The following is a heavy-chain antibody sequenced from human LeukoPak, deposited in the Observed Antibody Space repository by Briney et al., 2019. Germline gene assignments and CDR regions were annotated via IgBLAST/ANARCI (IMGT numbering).Heavy chain of an antibody. CDR3: ARASSGWYNWFDP. V-gene: IGHV3-48*04. D-gene: IGHD6-19*01. CDR1: GFTFSSYS. J-gene: IGHJ5*02. CDR2: ISSSSSTI. Sequence: GGSLRLSCAASGFTFSSYSMNWVRQAPGKGLEWVSYISSSSSTIYYADSVKGRFTISRDNAKNSLYLQMNSLRAEDTAVYYCARASSGWYNWFDPWGQGTLVTVSS.